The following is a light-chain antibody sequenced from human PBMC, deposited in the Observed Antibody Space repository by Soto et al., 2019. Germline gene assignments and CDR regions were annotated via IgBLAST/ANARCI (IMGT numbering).Light chain of an antibody. Sequence: DIQMTQSPSTLSASVGARVTITCRASQNINKWLAWYQQKPGKAPKLLIYEASNLEGGVPSRFSGSGSGTESTLTISSLQPDDFATYWCQQYKSYSTFGQGTKMDIK. CDR2: EAS. J-gene: IGKJ1*01. CDR1: QNINKW. CDR3: QQYKSYST. V-gene: IGKV1-5*03.